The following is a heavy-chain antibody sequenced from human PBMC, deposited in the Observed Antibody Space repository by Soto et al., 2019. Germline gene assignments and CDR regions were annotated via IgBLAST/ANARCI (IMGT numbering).Heavy chain of an antibody. CDR3: ARDLGYCRSGTCYREWFDP. CDR2: VRGDNGHT. CDR1: GYTFTTHG. V-gene: IGHV1-18*01. D-gene: IGHD2-15*01. Sequence: QVQLVQSGAEVKKPGASVKVSCKASGYTFTTHGIIWVRQVPGQGLEWMGWVRGDNGHTNYAQSLQGRVTMTTDTTKNTAYMELRSLRSDDTAVYYCARDLGYCRSGTCYREWFDPWGQGTLVTVSS. J-gene: IGHJ5*02.